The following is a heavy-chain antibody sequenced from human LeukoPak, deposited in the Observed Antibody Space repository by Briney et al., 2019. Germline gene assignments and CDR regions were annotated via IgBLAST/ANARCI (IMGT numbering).Heavy chain of an antibody. CDR2: IYYSGST. V-gene: IGHV4-59*08. D-gene: IGHD3-10*01. J-gene: IGHJ5*02. CDR3: ARMRLLWFGELLSNWFDP. Sequence: SETLSLTCTVSGGSISSYYWSWIRQPPGKGLEWIGYIYYSGSTNYNPSLKSRVTISVDTSKNQFSLKLSSVIAADTAVYYCARMRLLWFGELLSNWFDPWGQGTLVTVSS. CDR1: GGSISSYY.